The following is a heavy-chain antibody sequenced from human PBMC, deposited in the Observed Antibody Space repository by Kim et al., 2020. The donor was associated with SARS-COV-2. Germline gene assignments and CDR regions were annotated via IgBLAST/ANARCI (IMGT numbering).Heavy chain of an antibody. CDR2: IWYDGSNK. V-gene: IGHV3-33*01. J-gene: IGHJ4*02. CDR1: GFTFSSYG. Sequence: GGSLRLSCAASGFTFSSYGMHWVRQAPGKGLEWVAVIWYDGSNKYYADSVKGRFTISRDNSKNTLYLQMNSLRAEDTAVYYCVGGNWNYGILDYWGQGTLVTVSS. D-gene: IGHD1-7*01. CDR3: VGGNWNYGILDY.